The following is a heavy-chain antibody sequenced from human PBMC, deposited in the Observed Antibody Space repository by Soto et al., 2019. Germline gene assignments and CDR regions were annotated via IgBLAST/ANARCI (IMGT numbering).Heavy chain of an antibody. CDR3: ARDGPPVSY. Sequence: QVQLVQSGAEVKKPGASVKVSCKASGYTFTSYAISWVRQAPGQGLEWMGWISAYNGNTNYAQKLQGRVTMTTATSTSTAHREPKSLRTDGTAVYYCARDGPPVSYWGQGTRVTVSS. CDR2: ISAYNGNT. CDR1: GYTFTSYA. V-gene: IGHV1-18*01. J-gene: IGHJ4*02.